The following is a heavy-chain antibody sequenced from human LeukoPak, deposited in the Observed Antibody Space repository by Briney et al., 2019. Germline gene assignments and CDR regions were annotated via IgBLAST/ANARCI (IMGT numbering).Heavy chain of an antibody. CDR2: ISGSGGST. V-gene: IGHV3-23*01. D-gene: IGHD1-26*01. Sequence: SGGSLRLSCAASGFTFSSYAMSWVRQAPGEGLEWVSAISGSGGSTYYADSVKGRFTISRDNSKNTLYLQMDSLRAEDTAVYYCAKGIRREPTVFDYWGQGTLVTVSS. CDR3: AKGIRREPTVFDY. J-gene: IGHJ4*02. CDR1: GFTFSSYA.